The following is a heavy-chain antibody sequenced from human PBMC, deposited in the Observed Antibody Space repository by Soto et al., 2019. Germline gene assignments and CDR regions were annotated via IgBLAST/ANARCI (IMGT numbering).Heavy chain of an antibody. CDR1: GFTFSSYA. J-gene: IGHJ6*02. CDR2: ISGSGGST. Sequence: RLSCAASGFTFSSYAMSWVRQAPGKGLEWVSAISGSGGSTYYADSVKGRFTISRDNSKNTLYLQMNSLRAEDTAVYYCAKESRDYYYYGMDVWGQGTTVTVSS. V-gene: IGHV3-23*01. CDR3: AKESRDYYYYGMDV.